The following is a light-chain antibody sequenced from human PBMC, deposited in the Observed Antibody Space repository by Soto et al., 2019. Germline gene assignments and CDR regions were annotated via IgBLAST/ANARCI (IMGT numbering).Light chain of an antibody. CDR1: QSVGTY. CDR2: DAS. J-gene: IGKJ4*01. V-gene: IGKV3-11*01. CDR3: QQRTKWPPLT. Sequence: EIVWTKCPATLSLTPGERATLSCRASQSVGTYLAWYQQKPGQAPRLLIYDASIRATGIPARFSGSGSGTDFTLTISSLEPEDFAVYYCQQRTKWPPLTFGGGTKVEIK.